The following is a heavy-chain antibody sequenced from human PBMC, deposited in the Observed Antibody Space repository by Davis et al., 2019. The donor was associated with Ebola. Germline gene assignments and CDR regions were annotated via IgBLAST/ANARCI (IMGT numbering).Heavy chain of an antibody. D-gene: IGHD1-1*01. J-gene: IGHJ4*02. Sequence: ASVKVSCKASGGTFSTYGINWVRQAPGQGLEWMGWINPHNGNTNYAQNVQGRVTMTTDTSTSTAYMEVGTLRSDDTAVYYCARAQFPTTSDHWGQGTLVTASS. V-gene: IGHV1-18*01. CDR3: ARAQFPTTSDH. CDR2: INPHNGNT. CDR1: GGTFSTYG.